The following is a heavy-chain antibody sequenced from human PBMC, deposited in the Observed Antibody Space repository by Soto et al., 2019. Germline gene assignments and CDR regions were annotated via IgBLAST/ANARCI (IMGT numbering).Heavy chain of an antibody. CDR2: ISTSGTTI. Sequence: EVQLVESGGGLVQPGGSLRLSCGASGFTFSLYTMNWVRLAPGKGLEWVSYISTSGTTIYYSDSVRGRFTISRDDAKNSLYLQMNHLKDEDTALYYCARAPGNYYGSGSSYWYFDLWGRGTLVTVSS. D-gene: IGHD3-10*01. V-gene: IGHV3-48*02. CDR3: ARAPGNYYGSGSSYWYFDL. CDR1: GFTFSLYT. J-gene: IGHJ2*01.